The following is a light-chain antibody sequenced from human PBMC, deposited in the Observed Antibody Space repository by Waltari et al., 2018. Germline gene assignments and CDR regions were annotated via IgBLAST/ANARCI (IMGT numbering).Light chain of an antibody. J-gene: IGLJ2*01. CDR2: DVT. CDR3: TLKRGSNTVV. CDR1: SRDIAFYTY. V-gene: IGLV2-14*01. Sequence: QSALTQPASVSGSPGQSITISCTGASRDIAFYTYFCWYQQHPGKAPKLIIYDVTNRPSGVSTRFSGSKSGTTASLTISGLRAEDEAEYYCTLKRGSNTVVFGGGTKLTVL.